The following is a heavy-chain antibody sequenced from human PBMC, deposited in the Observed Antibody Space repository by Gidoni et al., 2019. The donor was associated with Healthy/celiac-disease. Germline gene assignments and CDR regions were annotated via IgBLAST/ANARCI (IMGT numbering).Heavy chain of an antibody. Sequence: ELQLVESGGGLVKPGGSLRLSCAASGFPFSSYSMNWVRPAPGKGLEWVASISSSSSYIYYADSGKGRFTISRDNAKNSLYLQMNSLRAEDTAVYYCARDVMVYCSGGSCYSNSAYYYGMDVWGQGTTVTVSS. CDR1: GFPFSSYS. V-gene: IGHV3-21*01. D-gene: IGHD2-15*01. CDR3: ARDVMVYCSGGSCYSNSAYYYGMDV. CDR2: ISSSSSYI. J-gene: IGHJ6*02.